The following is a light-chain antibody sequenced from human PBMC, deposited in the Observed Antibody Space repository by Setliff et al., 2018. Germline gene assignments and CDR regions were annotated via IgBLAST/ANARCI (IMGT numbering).Light chain of an antibody. J-gene: IGLJ2*01. CDR2: RNN. CDR3: ALWDASLRGPV. V-gene: IGLV1-47*03. CDR1: RSNIGNTY. Sequence: QSALAQPPSASGTPGQRVTISCSGSRSNIGNTYVYWYKQLPGTAPKLLIYRNNERPSGVSDRFSGSNSGTSASPTIGGLWSDDEADYYCALWDASLRGPVFGGGTKVTVL.